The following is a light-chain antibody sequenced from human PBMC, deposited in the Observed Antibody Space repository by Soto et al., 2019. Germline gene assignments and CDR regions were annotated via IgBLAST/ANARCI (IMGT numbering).Light chain of an antibody. V-gene: IGLV1-40*01. CDR3: QAYVYSLTASV. J-gene: IGLJ3*02. CDR1: SSNLGAGYD. CDR2: GNR. Sequence: QSVLTQPPSVSGAPGQRVTLSCTGNSSNLGAGYDVHWYQQLPGAAPKLVIFGNRNRPSGFPERFSGSKSGTSASLAITGLQAEDEADYYCQAYVYSLTASVFGGGTKLTVL.